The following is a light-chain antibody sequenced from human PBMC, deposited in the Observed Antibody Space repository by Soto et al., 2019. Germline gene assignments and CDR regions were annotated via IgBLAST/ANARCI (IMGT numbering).Light chain of an antibody. CDR3: QSYDRSLSGSI. Sequence: QSVLTQPPSVSGAPGQRVTISCTGSSSNIGSGYEVHWYQQLPGTAPKLLIYGDTNRPSGVPDRFSGSKSGTSASLAITGLRADDEADYYCQSYDRSLSGSIFGGGTKVTVL. CDR1: SSNIGSGYE. V-gene: IGLV1-40*01. J-gene: IGLJ2*01. CDR2: GDT.